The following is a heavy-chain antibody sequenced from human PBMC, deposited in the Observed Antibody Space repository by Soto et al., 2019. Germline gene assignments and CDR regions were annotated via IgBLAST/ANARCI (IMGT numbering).Heavy chain of an antibody. Sequence: SETLSLTCTVSGGSINNYYWTWIRQPPGKGLEWVGYIYSSGTPHYNPSLKSRVTISLDTSKNQFSLKLKSVTAADTAVYYCARGSTYGGSTCDSWGQGTLVTVSS. D-gene: IGHD2-15*01. V-gene: IGHV4-59*01. J-gene: IGHJ5*02. CDR3: ARGSTYGGSTCDS. CDR2: IYSSGTP. CDR1: GGSINNYY.